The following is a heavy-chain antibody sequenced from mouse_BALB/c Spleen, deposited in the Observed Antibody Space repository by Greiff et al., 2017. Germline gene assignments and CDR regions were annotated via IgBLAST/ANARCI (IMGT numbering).Heavy chain of an antibody. V-gene: IGHV5-6-5*01. Sequence: DVQLVESGGGLVKPGGSLKLSCAASGFTFSSYAMSWVRQTPEKRLEWVASISSGGSTYYPDSVKGRFTISRDNARNILYLQMSSLRSEDTAMYYCARDRYGYAMDYWGQGTSVTVSS. CDR3: ARDRYGYAMDY. J-gene: IGHJ4*01. CDR1: GFTFSSYA. D-gene: IGHD2-14*01. CDR2: ISSGGST.